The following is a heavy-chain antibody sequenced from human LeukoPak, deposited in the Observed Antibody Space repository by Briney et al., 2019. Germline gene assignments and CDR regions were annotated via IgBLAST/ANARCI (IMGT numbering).Heavy chain of an antibody. D-gene: IGHD5-24*01. CDR1: GYTFTSYG. CDR2: ISAYNGNT. V-gene: IGHV1-18*01. Sequence: ASVKVSCKASGYTFTSYGISWVRQAPGQGLEWMGWISAYNGNTNYAQKLQGRVTMTTDTSTSTAYMELRSLRSDDTAVYYCARGWWRRRDGYKTFDYWGQGTLVTVSS. CDR3: ARGWWRRRDGYKTFDY. J-gene: IGHJ4*02.